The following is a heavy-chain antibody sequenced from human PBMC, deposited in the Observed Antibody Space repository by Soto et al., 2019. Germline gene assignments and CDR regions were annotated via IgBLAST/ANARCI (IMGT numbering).Heavy chain of an antibody. V-gene: IGHV1-2*04. CDR1: GYTFTGYY. Sequence: ASVKVSSKASGYTFTGYYMHWVRQAPGQGLEWMGWINPNSGGTNYAQKFQGWVTMTRDTSISTAYMELSRLRSDDTAVYYCARAPDCSSTSCYPDYWGQGTLVTVSS. CDR3: ARAPDCSSTSCYPDY. D-gene: IGHD2-2*01. CDR2: INPNSGGT. J-gene: IGHJ4*02.